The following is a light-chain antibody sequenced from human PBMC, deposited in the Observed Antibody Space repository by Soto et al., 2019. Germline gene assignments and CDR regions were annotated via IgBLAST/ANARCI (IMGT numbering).Light chain of an antibody. V-gene: IGKV1-5*03. Sequence: DIQLTQSPSTLSASVGDRVTITCRASQSISSWLAWYQQKPGKAPNLLIYKTSNLESGVPSRFSGSGSGTEFTLTISSRQPDDFATYYCQYYNDYCWTLGQGTKVELK. CDR1: QSISSW. CDR3: QYYNDYCWT. CDR2: KTS. J-gene: IGKJ1*01.